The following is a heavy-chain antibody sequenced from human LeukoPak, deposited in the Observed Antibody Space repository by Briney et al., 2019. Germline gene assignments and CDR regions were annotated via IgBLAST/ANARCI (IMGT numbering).Heavy chain of an antibody. CDR2: IYCSGST. Sequence: SETLSLTCTVSGGSISSSSYYWGWIRQPPGKGLEWIGSIYCSGSTYYNPSLKSRVTISVDTSKNQFSLKLSSVTAADTAVYYCARERADTGEDYWGQGTLVTVSS. CDR1: GGSISSSSYY. CDR3: ARERADTGEDY. V-gene: IGHV4-39*07. D-gene: IGHD3-10*01. J-gene: IGHJ4*02.